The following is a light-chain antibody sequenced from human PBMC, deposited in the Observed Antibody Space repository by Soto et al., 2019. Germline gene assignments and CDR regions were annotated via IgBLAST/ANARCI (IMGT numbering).Light chain of an antibody. CDR2: EVS. Sequence: QSVLTQPPSASGSPGQSVTISCTGTSSDVGGYNYVSWYQQHPGKAPKLIIYEVSKWPSGITDRFSGSKSGNTASLTVSGLQAEDEADYYCNAYAGSNNWVFGGGTKLTVL. CDR3: NAYAGSNNWV. J-gene: IGLJ3*02. CDR1: SSDVGGYNY. V-gene: IGLV2-8*01.